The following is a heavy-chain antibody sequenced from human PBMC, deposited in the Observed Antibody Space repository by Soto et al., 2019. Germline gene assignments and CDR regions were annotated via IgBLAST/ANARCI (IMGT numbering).Heavy chain of an antibody. CDR1: GFTFSSYA. CDR3: AKDGEWFGEEFDP. D-gene: IGHD3-10*01. CDR2: ISGSGGST. J-gene: IGHJ5*02. V-gene: IGHV3-23*01. Sequence: GGSLRLSCAASGFTFSSYAMSWVRQAPGKGLEWVSAISGSGGSTYYADSVKGRFTISGDNTKNTLYLQMNSLRAEDTAVYYCAKDGEWFGEEFDPWGQGTLVTVSS.